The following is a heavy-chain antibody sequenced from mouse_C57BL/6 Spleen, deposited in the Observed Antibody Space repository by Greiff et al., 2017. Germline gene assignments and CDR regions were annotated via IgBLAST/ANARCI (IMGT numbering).Heavy chain of an antibody. CDR2: IYPGSGST. Sequence: QVQLKQPGAELVKPGASVKMSCKASGYTFTSYWITWVKQRPGQGLEWIGDIYPGSGSTNYNEKFKSKATLTVDTSSSTAYMQLSSLTSEDAAVYYCARESDYYPAMDDWGQGTSVTVSS. CDR3: ARESDYYPAMDD. CDR1: GYTFTSYW. J-gene: IGHJ4*01. V-gene: IGHV1-55*01. D-gene: IGHD1-1*02.